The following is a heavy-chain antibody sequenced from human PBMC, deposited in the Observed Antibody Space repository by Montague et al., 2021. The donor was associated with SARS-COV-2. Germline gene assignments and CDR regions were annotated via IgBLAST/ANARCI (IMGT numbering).Heavy chain of an antibody. V-gene: IGHV4-39*07. Sequence: SETLSLTCTVSGGSISSSSYYWGWIRQPPGKGLEWIGCIYYSGSTYYNPSLKSRVAISVDTSKNQFSLKLSPVTAADADVYYCARDLNEYSSSGGFDYWGQGTLVTVSS. CDR1: GGSISSSSYY. CDR2: IYYSGST. J-gene: IGHJ4*02. CDR3: ARDLNEYSSSGGFDY. D-gene: IGHD6-6*01.